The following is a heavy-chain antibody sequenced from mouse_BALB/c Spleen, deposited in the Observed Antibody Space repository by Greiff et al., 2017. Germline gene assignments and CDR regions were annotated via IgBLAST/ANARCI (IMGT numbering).Heavy chain of an antibody. CDR1: GFSLTSYG. CDR3: ARESPYYGRHYFDY. CDR2: IWAGGST. J-gene: IGHJ2*01. Sequence: QVQLKESGPGLVAPSQSLSITCTDSGFSLTSYGVHWVRQPPGKGLEWLGVIWAGGSTNYNSALMSRLSISKDNSKSQVFLKMNSLQTDDTAMYYCARESPYYGRHYFDYWGQGTTLTVSS. D-gene: IGHD1-1*01. V-gene: IGHV2-9*02.